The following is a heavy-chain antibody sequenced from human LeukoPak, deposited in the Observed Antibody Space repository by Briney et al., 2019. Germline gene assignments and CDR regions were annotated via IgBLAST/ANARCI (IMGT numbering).Heavy chain of an antibody. CDR1: GYTFTGYY. Sequence: ASVKVSCKASGYTFTGYYMHWVRQAPGQGLEWMGWINPNSGGTNYAQKFQGRVTMTRDTSISTAYMELSRLRSDDTAVYYCARHYDILTGYKALDYWGQGTLVTVSS. V-gene: IGHV1-2*02. D-gene: IGHD3-9*01. J-gene: IGHJ4*02. CDR2: INPNSGGT. CDR3: ARHYDILTGYKALDY.